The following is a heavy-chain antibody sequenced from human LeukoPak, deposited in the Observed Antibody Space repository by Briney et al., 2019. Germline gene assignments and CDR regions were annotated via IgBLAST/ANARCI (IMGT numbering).Heavy chain of an antibody. CDR3: ARRRGSGYYSFDV. D-gene: IGHD3-3*01. CDR2: IYPGDSDT. CDR1: GYSFDLYY. V-gene: IGHV5-51*01. J-gene: IGHJ3*01. Sequence: GESLRISCRGSGYSFDLYYIGWVRQMPGKGLERMGIIYPGDSDTKYNPSFQGQVTMSADKSMSTAYLHWRTLKASDSAMYYCARRRGSGYYSFDVWGQGTIVTVSS.